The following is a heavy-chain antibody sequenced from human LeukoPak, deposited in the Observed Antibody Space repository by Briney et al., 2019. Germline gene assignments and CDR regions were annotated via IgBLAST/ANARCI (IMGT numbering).Heavy chain of an antibody. CDR2: ISAYNGNT. D-gene: IGHD3-22*01. CDR1: GGTFSSYA. Sequence: GSSVKVSCKASGGTFSSYAISWVRQAPGQGLEWMGWISAYNGNTNYAQKLQGRVTMTTDTSASTAYMELRSLRSDDTAVYYCARDYYDSSGYYEDAFDIWGQGTMVTVSS. V-gene: IGHV1-18*01. CDR3: ARDYYDSSGYYEDAFDI. J-gene: IGHJ3*02.